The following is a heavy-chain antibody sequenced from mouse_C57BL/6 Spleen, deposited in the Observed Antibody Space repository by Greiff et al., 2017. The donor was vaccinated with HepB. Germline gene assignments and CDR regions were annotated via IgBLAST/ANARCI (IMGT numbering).Heavy chain of an antibody. Sequence: QVQLQQSGPELVKPGASVKISCKASGYPFTDYYINWVKQRPGQGLEWIGWIFPGIGSTYYNEKFKGKATLTVDKSSSTAYMLLSSLTSEDSAVYFCARSGRSATTVRGYAMDYWGQGTSVTVSS. D-gene: IGHD1-1*01. CDR1: GYPFTDYY. V-gene: IGHV1-75*01. CDR3: ARSGRSATTVRGYAMDY. CDR2: IFPGIGST. J-gene: IGHJ4*01.